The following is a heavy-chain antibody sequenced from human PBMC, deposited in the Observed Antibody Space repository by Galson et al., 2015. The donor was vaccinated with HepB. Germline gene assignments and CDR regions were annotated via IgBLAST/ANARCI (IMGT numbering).Heavy chain of an antibody. J-gene: IGHJ3*02. V-gene: IGHV3-30*18. CDR1: GFTFSSYG. CDR3: AKGLPLPGGGDAFDI. Sequence: SLRLSCAASGFTFSSYGMHWVRQAPGKGLEWVAVISYDGSNKYYADSVKGRFTISRDNSKNTLYLQMNSLRAEDTAVYYCAKGLPLPGGGDAFDIWGQGTMVTVSS. D-gene: IGHD2-15*01. CDR2: ISYDGSNK.